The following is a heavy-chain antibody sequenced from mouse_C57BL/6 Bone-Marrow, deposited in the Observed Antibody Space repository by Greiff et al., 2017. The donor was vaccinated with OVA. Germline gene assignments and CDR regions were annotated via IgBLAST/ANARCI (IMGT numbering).Heavy chain of an antibody. D-gene: IGHD2-5*01. CDR2: IYPSDSET. CDR3: ARGGPTIVTTYYAMDY. CDR1: GYTFPSYW. Sequence: QVQLQQPGAELVRPGSSVKLSCKASGYTFPSYWMDWVKQRPGQGLEWIGNIYPSDSETHYNQKFTDKATLTVDKSSSTAYMQLSSLTSEDSAVYYCARGGPTIVTTYYAMDYWGQGTSVTVSS. J-gene: IGHJ4*01. V-gene: IGHV1-61*01.